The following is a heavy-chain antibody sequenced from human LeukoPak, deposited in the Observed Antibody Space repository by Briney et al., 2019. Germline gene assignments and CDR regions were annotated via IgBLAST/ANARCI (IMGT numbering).Heavy chain of an antibody. D-gene: IGHD4-17*01. CDR1: GFTFSGYW. CDR2: TSSGGSNK. V-gene: IGHV3-30*18. Sequence: PGGTLRLSCAASGFTFSGYWMSWVRQAPGKGLEWVAVTSSGGSNKHYADSAKGLFTISRDTSKTTLYLQMNSLRAEDTGVFYCAKERVNGDYVYYYYGMDVWGQGTTVTVSS. J-gene: IGHJ6*02. CDR3: AKERVNGDYVYYYYGMDV.